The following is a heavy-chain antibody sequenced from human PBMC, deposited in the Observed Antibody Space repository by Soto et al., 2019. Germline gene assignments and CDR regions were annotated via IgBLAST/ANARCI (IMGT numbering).Heavy chain of an antibody. CDR3: ARGLFSENYYSGGWYYFDY. V-gene: IGHV4-34*01. CDR2: INHSGST. J-gene: IGHJ4*02. Sequence: QVQLQQWGAGLLKPSETLSLTCAVYGGSFSGYYWTWIRQSPGKGLEWIGQINHSGSTTYNPSLKSRVTISLPTSKNQFSLELSSVTAADTAVYYCARGLFSENYYSGGWYYFDYWGQGTLVTVSS. CDR1: GGSFSGYY. D-gene: IGHD1-26*01.